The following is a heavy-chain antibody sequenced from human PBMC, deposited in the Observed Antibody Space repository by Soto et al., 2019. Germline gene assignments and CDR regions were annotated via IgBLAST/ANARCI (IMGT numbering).Heavy chain of an antibody. CDR2: IIPIFGTA. Sequence: QVQLVQSGAEVKKPGSSVKVSCKASGGTFSSYAISWVRQAPGQGLEWMGGIIPIFGTANYAQKFQGRVTITADESTSTAYMELSSLRSEDTAVYYCARVVFVGYCSGGSCSSGMDVWGQGTTVTVSS. D-gene: IGHD2-15*01. V-gene: IGHV1-69*01. CDR3: ARVVFVGYCSGGSCSSGMDV. J-gene: IGHJ6*02. CDR1: GGTFSSYA.